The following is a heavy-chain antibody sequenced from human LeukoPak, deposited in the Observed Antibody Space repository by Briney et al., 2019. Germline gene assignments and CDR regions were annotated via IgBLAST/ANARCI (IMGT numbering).Heavy chain of an antibody. CDR3: ARVTYGDYV. J-gene: IGHJ4*02. Sequence: GGSLRLSCAASGFTFSNYWMHWVRQAPGKGLVWVSRISGDGTTTTYADSVKGRFTISRDNAKNPLYLQMNSLRAEDTAVYFCARVTYGDYVWGQGTLVTVSS. CDR1: GFTFSNYW. D-gene: IGHD4-17*01. CDR2: ISGDGTTT. V-gene: IGHV3-74*01.